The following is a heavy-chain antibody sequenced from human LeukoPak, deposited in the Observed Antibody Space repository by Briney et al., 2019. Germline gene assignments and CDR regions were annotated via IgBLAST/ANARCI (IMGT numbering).Heavy chain of an antibody. Sequence: GASVKVSCKASGYTFTSYGISWVRQAPGQGLEWMGWISAYNGNTNYAQKFQGRVTMTRDTSISTAYMELSRLRSDDTAVYYCARDSYYDSSAYYYYYMDVWGKGTTVTVSS. CDR3: ARDSYYDSSAYYYYYMDV. D-gene: IGHD3-22*01. J-gene: IGHJ6*03. CDR1: GYTFTSYG. V-gene: IGHV1-18*01. CDR2: ISAYNGNT.